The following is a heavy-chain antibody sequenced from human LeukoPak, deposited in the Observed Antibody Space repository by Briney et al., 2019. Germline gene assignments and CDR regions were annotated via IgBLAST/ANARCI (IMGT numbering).Heavy chain of an antibody. CDR1: GGSISSSSYY. CDR2: IYYSGST. V-gene: IGHV4-39*07. CDR3: ARDCEGGWYGSRFFDY. J-gene: IGHJ4*02. Sequence: PSETLSLTCTVSGGSISSSSYYWGWIRQPPGKGLEWIVSIYYSGSTYYNPSLKSRVTISVDTSKNQFSLKLSSVTAADTAVYYCARDCEGGWYGSRFFDYWGQGTLVTVSS. D-gene: IGHD6-19*01.